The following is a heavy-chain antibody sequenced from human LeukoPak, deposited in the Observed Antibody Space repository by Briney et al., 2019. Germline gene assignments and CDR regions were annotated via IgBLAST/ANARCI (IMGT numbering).Heavy chain of an antibody. CDR3: ARDLDSGSYLDY. J-gene: IGHJ4*02. CDR1: GYTFTGYY. V-gene: IGHV1-2*02. CDR2: INPNSGGT. Sequence: ASVKVSCKASGYTFTGYYMHWVRQAPGQGLEWMGWINPNSGGTNYAQKFQGRVTMTRDTSISTAYMELSSLRSEDTAVYYCARDLDSGSYLDYWGQGTLVTVSS. D-gene: IGHD1-26*01.